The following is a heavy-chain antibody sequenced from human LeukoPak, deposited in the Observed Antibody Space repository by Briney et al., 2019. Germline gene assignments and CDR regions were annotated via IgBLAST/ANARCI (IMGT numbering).Heavy chain of an antibody. D-gene: IGHD3-10*01. V-gene: IGHV3-23*01. J-gene: IGHJ4*02. Sequence: GVSLSLPCTASGYLFSLYPMRWLRRAPGKALEWVSDIRGSGGRTYYADPGKGRFTISRDNSKDTLYLQMNRLRAEDTALNYCSKAEFGELLWYNFDYWGRGTLVTVSS. CDR3: SKAEFGELLWYNFDY. CDR1: GYLFSLYP. CDR2: IRGSGGRT.